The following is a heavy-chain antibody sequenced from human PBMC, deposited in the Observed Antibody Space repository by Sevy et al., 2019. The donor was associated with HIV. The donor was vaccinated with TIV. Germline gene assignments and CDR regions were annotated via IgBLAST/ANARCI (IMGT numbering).Heavy chain of an antibody. D-gene: IGHD3-9*01. J-gene: IGHJ3*02. V-gene: IGHV4-38-2*01. CDR2: IDHSGST. CDR1: GYSVSSGYY. CDR3: ASFCRLLIISGDAFEI. Sequence: SETLSLTCAVSGYSVSSGYYWGWLRQPPGKGLEWIGSIDHSGSTYYNPSLKSRVTISVDTSKNQFSLRLSAVTAADTAVYYCASFCRLLIISGDAFEIWGQGTMVTVSS.